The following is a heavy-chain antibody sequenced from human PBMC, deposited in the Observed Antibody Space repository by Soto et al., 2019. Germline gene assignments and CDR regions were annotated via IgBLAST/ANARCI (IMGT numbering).Heavy chain of an antibody. CDR1: GLSLSTSGVG. J-gene: IGHJ5*02. V-gene: IGHV2-5*02. CDR3: GHRYDSNYDSWFDP. D-gene: IGHD4-4*01. Sequence: ESGPTLVNPTQTLTLTCTFSGLSLSTSGVGVGWIRQPPGKALEWLALIYGDDDKRYSPSLKSRLTITKDTSKKQVVLTMTNMDPVDTATYYCGHRYDSNYDSWFDPWGQGTLVTVSS. CDR2: IYGDDDK.